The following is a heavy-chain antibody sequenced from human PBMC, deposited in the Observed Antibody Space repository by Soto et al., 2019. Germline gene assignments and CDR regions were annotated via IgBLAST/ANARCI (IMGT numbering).Heavy chain of an antibody. D-gene: IGHD6-13*01. CDR3: ARGVSPAAGYYWYFDL. J-gene: IGHJ2*01. Sequence: VSVKVSCKASGYTFTSYGISWVRRAPGQGLEWMGWISAYNGNTNYAQKLQGRVTMTTDTSTSTAHMELRSLRSDDTAVYYCARGVSPAAGYYWYFDLWGRGTLVTVSS. CDR2: ISAYNGNT. V-gene: IGHV1-18*01. CDR1: GYTFTSYG.